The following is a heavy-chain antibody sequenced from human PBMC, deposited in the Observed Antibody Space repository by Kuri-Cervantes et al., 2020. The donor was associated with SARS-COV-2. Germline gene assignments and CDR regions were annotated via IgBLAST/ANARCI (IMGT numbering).Heavy chain of an antibody. J-gene: IGHJ4*02. Sequence: SETLSLTCAVYGGSFSGYYWSWIRQPPGKGLEWIGEINHSGSTNYNPSLKSRVTISVDTSKNQFSLKLSSVTAADTAVYYCARRDTAMPLPHYFDYWGQGNLVTVSS. V-gene: IGHV4-34*01. CDR3: ARRDTAMPLPHYFDY. D-gene: IGHD5-18*01. CDR2: INHSGST. CDR1: GGSFSGYY.